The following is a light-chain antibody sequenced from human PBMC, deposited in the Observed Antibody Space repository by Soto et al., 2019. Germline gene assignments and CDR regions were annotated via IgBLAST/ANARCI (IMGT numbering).Light chain of an antibody. CDR3: QQYKNWPPWK. V-gene: IGKV3-15*01. Sequence: EIVMTQSPATLSVSPGERATLSCRASQSISSNLAWYQQKPGQAPRLLIYGASTRATGIPARFSGSGPGTEFTLTITSLQSEDFAVYFCQQYKNWPPWKFGHGTKVAIK. CDR2: GAS. CDR1: QSISSN. J-gene: IGKJ1*01.